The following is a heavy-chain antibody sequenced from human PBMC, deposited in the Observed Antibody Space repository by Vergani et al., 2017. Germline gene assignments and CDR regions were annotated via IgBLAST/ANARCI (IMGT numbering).Heavy chain of an antibody. Sequence: EVQLVESGGGLVQPGGSLRLSCAASGFTFSSYAMSWVRQGPGKGLEWVSAISGSGGSTYYADSVKGRFTISRDNSKNTLYLQMNSLRAEDTAVYYCARGELFGVVILYFDYWGQGTLVTVSS. V-gene: IGHV3-23*04. CDR2: ISGSGGST. J-gene: IGHJ4*02. CDR1: GFTFSSYA. CDR3: ARGELFGVVILYFDY. D-gene: IGHD3-3*01.